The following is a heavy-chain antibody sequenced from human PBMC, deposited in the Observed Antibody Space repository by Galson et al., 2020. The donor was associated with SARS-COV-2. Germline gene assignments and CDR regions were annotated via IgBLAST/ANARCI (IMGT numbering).Heavy chain of an antibody. CDR3: ARDSEVAVAGALDYYYYYGMDV. CDR1: GFTFSDYY. CDR2: ISSSSSYT. V-gene: IGHV3-11*06. D-gene: IGHD6-19*01. Sequence: GESLKISCAASGFTFSDYYMSWIRQAPGKGLEWVSYISSSSSYTNYADSVKGRFTISRDNAKNSLYLQMNSLRAEDTAVYYCARDSEVAVAGALDYYYYYGMDVWGQGTTVTVSS. J-gene: IGHJ6*02.